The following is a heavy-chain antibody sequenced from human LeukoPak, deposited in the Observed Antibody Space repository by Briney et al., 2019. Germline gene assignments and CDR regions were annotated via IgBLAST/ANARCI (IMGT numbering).Heavy chain of an antibody. CDR2: VNVYNGHT. CDR3: AREERSYYDTSGYSPGNYMDV. Sequence: GASVKVSCEASGYSFSNHGISWVRQAPGQGPEWMGWVNVYNGHTNYAQKFQGRVTMTTDTSTSAVYMELRSLRSDDTAVYYCAREERSYYDTSGYSPGNYMDVWGKGTTVTVSS. D-gene: IGHD3-22*01. CDR1: GYSFSNHG. V-gene: IGHV1-18*01. J-gene: IGHJ6*03.